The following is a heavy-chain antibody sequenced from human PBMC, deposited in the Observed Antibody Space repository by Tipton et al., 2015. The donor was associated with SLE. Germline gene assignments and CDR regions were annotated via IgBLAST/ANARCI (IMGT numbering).Heavy chain of an antibody. V-gene: IGHV3-43D*04. CDR2: ISWDGGST. CDR1: GFTFDDYA. D-gene: IGHD6-19*01. CDR3: AKDRIAVAGRGRYGMDV. J-gene: IGHJ6*02. Sequence: SLRLSCAASGFTFDDYAMHWVRQAPGKGLEWVSLISWDGGSTYYADSVKGRFTISRDNSKNSLYLQMNSLGAEDTALYYCAKDRIAVAGRGRYGMDVWGQGTTVTVSS.